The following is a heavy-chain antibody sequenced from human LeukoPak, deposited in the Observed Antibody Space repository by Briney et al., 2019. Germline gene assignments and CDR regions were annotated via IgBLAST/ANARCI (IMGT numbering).Heavy chain of an antibody. Sequence: EXXSLTCTVSGGSISSYYWSWIRQPPGKGLEWIGYIYYSGSTNYNPSLTSRVTISVDTSKNQFSLKLSSVTAADTAVYYCAREGNDFWSGYYSLNWFDPWGQGTLVTVSS. D-gene: IGHD3-3*01. CDR1: GGSISSYY. CDR3: AREGNDFWSGYYSLNWFDP. CDR2: IYYSGST. J-gene: IGHJ5*02. V-gene: IGHV4-59*01.